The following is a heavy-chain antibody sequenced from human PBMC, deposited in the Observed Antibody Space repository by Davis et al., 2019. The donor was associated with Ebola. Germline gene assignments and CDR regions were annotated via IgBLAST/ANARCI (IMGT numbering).Heavy chain of an antibody. J-gene: IGHJ6*02. CDR1: GGSVSNYY. D-gene: IGHD5-24*01. CDR2: IYYSGST. Sequence: MPSETLSLTCTVSGGSVSNYYWSWIRQHPGKGLEWIGYIYYSGSTYYNPSLKSRVTISVDTSKNQFSLKLSSVTAADTAVYYCARDLHYYGMDVWGQGTTVTVSS. V-gene: IGHV4-59*06. CDR3: ARDLHYYGMDV.